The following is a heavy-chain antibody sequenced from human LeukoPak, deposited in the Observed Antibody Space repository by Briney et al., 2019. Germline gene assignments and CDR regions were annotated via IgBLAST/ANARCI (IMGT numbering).Heavy chain of an antibody. J-gene: IGHJ6*02. D-gene: IGHD2-15*01. CDR2: ITGSRSST. CDR1: GFTLSSYA. CDR3: ARVVGGSSFGLAYYYGLDV. V-gene: IGHV3-23*01. Sequence: GGSMRLSCAASGFTLSSYAMSWVSQAPGKGLEWVSTITGSRSSTYYADSVKGRFTITSESSENTLYLQMNSLRAEDTAIYYSARVVGGSSFGLAYYYGLDVLGQGTTVTVSS.